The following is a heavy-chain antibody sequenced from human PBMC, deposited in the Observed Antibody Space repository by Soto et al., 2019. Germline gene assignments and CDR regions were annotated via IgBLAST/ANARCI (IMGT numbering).Heavy chain of an antibody. V-gene: IGHV1-2*04. Sequence: GASVKVSCKASGYTFTGYYMHWVRQAPGQGLEWMGWINPNSGGTNYAQKFQGWVTITRDTSISTAYMELSRLRSDDTAVYYCARDRPDYYGSGSYSPYYLDYWGQGTLVTVSS. CDR3: ARDRPDYYGSGSYSPYYLDY. CDR1: GYTFTGYY. CDR2: INPNSGGT. J-gene: IGHJ4*02. D-gene: IGHD3-10*01.